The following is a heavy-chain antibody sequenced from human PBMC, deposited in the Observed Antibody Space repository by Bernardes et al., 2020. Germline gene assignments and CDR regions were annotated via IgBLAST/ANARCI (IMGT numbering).Heavy chain of an antibody. Sequence: ASVKVSCKASGYTFTSYGISWVRQAPGQGLEWMGWLSAYNGNTNYAQKLQCRVTMTTDTSTSTAYMELRSLGSDDTAVYYCARSRFLECLFPSWFDPWGQGTLVTVSS. CDR2: LSAYNGNT. D-gene: IGHD3-3*01. J-gene: IGHJ5*02. V-gene: IGHV1-18*01. CDR1: GYTFTSYG. CDR3: ARSRFLECLFPSWFDP.